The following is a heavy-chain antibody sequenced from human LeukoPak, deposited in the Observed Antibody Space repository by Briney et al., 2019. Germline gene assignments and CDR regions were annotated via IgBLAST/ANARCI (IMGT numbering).Heavy chain of an antibody. CDR1: GGSISSSSYY. J-gene: IGHJ4*02. Sequence: SGTLSLTCTVSGGSISSSSYYWGWIRQPPGKGLEWIGSIYYSGSTYYNPSLKSRVTISVDTSKNQFSLKLSSVTAADTAVYYCARGEQQFFDYWGQGTLVTVSS. CDR3: ARGEQQFFDY. V-gene: IGHV4-39*01. CDR2: IYYSGST. D-gene: IGHD6-13*01.